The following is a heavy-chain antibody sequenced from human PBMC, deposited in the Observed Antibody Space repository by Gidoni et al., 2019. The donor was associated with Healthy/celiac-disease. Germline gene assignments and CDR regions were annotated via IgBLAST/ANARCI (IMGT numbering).Heavy chain of an antibody. V-gene: IGHV3-30*18. D-gene: IGHD5-12*01. CDR3: AKDFMATIEIPHYYYGMDV. J-gene: IGHJ6*02. CDR2: ISYDGSNK. CDR1: SSYG. Sequence: SSYGMHWVRQAPGKGLEWVAVISYDGSNKYYADSVKGRFTISRDNSKNTLYLQMNSLRAEDTAVYYCAKDFMATIEIPHYYYGMDVWGQGTTVTVS.